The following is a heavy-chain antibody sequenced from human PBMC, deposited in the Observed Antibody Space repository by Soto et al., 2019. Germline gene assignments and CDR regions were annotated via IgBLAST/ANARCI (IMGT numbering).Heavy chain of an antibody. J-gene: IGHJ6*02. CDR3: ARWTYYYDSSGYYYYYYGMDV. D-gene: IGHD3-22*01. CDR1: GYSFTTYW. Sequence: GESLKISCKASGYSFTTYWIGWVRQMPGKGLEWMGIIYPGDSDTKYSPSLQGHVTISADKSISTAYLQWSSLKASDTAMYYCARWTYYYDSSGYYYYYYGMDVWGQGTTVTVSS. CDR2: IYPGDSDT. V-gene: IGHV5-51*01.